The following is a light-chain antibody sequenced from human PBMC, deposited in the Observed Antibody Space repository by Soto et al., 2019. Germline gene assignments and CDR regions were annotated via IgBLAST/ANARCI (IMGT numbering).Light chain of an antibody. V-gene: IGLV2-14*01. CDR3: SSYTSSSTLL. CDR2: EVT. J-gene: IGLJ3*02. Sequence: QSVLTQPASVSGSPGQSITISCTGTSSDVGGYNYVSWYQQHPGKGPKLRIYEVTNRPSGVSNRFSGSKSGNTASLTISGLQADDETDYYCSSYTSSSTLLFGGGTKLTVL. CDR1: SSDVGGYNY.